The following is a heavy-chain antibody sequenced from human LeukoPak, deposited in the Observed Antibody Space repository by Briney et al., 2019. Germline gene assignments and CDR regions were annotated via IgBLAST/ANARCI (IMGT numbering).Heavy chain of an antibody. CDR3: ASRTEPRFYYYYYYMDV. V-gene: IGHV4-30-4*08. CDR1: GGSISSGDYY. J-gene: IGHJ6*03. CDR2: IYYSGST. Sequence: SQTLSLTRTVSGGSISSGDYYRSWIRQPPGKGLEWIGYIYYSGSTYYNPSLKSRVTISVDTSKNQFSLKLSSVTAADTAVYYCASRTEPRFYYYYYYMDVWGKGTTVTVSS. D-gene: IGHD1-26*01.